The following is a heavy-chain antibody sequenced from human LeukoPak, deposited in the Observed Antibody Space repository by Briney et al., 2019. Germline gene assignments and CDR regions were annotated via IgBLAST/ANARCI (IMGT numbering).Heavy chain of an antibody. D-gene: IGHD6-6*01. J-gene: IGHJ4*02. CDR2: IKEDGSTI. Sequence: GGSLRLSCAASGFTFNHYWMSWIRQAPGKGLEWVANIKEDGSTIYYMDSVKGRFTISRDNAKNSLYLQMNSLRAEDTAVYYCARIGYRSSSFDYWGQGTLVTASP. CDR1: GFTFNHYW. V-gene: IGHV3-7*01. CDR3: ARIGYRSSSFDY.